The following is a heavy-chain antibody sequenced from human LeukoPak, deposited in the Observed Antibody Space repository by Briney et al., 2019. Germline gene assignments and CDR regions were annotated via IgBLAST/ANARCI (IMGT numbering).Heavy chain of an antibody. CDR3: ARVLTGSWDWFDP. V-gene: IGHV1-69*04. J-gene: IGHJ5*02. CDR1: GGSFNSYV. Sequence: SVKVSCKASGGSFNSYVITWVRQAPGQGLEWMGRIIPILNVANFAQKFQGRVTITADKSTNTAHMELSSLRSEDTAVYYCARVLTGSWDWFDPWGQGTLVTVSS. CDR2: IIPILNVA. D-gene: IGHD2-8*02.